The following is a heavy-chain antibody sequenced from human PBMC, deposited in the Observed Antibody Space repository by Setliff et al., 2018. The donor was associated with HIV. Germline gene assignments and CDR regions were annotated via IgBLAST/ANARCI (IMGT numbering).Heavy chain of an antibody. D-gene: IGHD5-18*01. CDR1: GGSFSAYY. Sequence: SETLSLTCAVYGGSFSAYYWSWIRQTPGKGLEWIGEINHSGGTNYNPSLKSRVTMSVDTSKNQFSLKLSSVTAAATAVFYCARGGYSYGFGRHRAYFQYWGQGTQVTVSS. CDR3: ARGGYSYGFGRHRAYFQY. V-gene: IGHV4-34*01. CDR2: INHSGGT. J-gene: IGHJ1*01.